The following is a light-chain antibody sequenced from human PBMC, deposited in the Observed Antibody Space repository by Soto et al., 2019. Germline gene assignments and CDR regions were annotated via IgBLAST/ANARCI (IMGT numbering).Light chain of an antibody. CDR3: QQYYNSPFT. V-gene: IGKV1-8*01. J-gene: IGKJ3*01. CDR1: QGISSY. Sequence: AIRMTQSPSSFSASTGDRVTITCQASQGISSYLAWYQQKPGTAPKLLIYAASTLQSGVPSRFSGSGSGTDFTLTISCLQSEDFATYYCQQYYNSPFTFGPGTKVDIK. CDR2: AAS.